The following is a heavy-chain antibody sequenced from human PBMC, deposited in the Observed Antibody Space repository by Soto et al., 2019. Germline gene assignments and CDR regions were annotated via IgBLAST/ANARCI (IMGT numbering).Heavy chain of an antibody. Sequence: QVHLVQSGAEVKKPGASVKVSCKASGYTFTSYGITWVRQAPGQGLEWMGWISAYNGNTNYARKLQARVTMTTDTPTSTAYMELRSLRSDDTAVYYCARNQSSGWYFDAFDIWGQGTMVTVSS. CDR2: ISAYNGNT. CDR3: ARNQSSGWYFDAFDI. D-gene: IGHD6-19*01. CDR1: GYTFTSYG. V-gene: IGHV1-18*01. J-gene: IGHJ3*02.